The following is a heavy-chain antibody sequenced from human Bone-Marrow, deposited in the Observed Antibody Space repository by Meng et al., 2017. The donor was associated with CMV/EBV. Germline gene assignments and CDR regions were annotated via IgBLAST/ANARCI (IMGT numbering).Heavy chain of an antibody. D-gene: IGHD6-6*01. Sequence: GGSLRLSCAASGFTFSTCSMNWVRQAPGKGLEWVSYIGLSSATIYYADSVKGRFTISRDNSKNTLYLQMNSLRAEDTAVYYCALRGQLGDYWGQGTLVTVSS. CDR2: IGLSSATI. V-gene: IGHV3-48*01. CDR1: GFTFSTCS. J-gene: IGHJ4*02. CDR3: ALRGQLGDY.